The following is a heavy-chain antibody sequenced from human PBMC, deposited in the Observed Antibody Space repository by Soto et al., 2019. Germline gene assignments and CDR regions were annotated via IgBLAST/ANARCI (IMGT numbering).Heavy chain of an antibody. J-gene: IGHJ4*02. CDR1: GGTFSSYT. V-gene: IGHV1-69*02. Sequence: QVQLVQSGAEVKKPGSSVKVSCKASGGTFSSYTISWVRQAPGQGLEWMGRIIPILGIANYAQKFQGRVTITAYKSTSTAYMELSSLISEDTAVYDCAGEGNYCDYEGGFDYWGQGTLVTVSS. CDR3: AGEGNYCDYEGGFDY. D-gene: IGHD4-17*01. CDR2: IIPILGIA.